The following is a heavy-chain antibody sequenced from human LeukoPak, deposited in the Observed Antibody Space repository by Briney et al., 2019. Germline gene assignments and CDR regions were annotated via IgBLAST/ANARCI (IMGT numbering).Heavy chain of an antibody. Sequence: GASVKVSCKASGYTFTSYGISWVRQAPGQGLEWMGWISAYNGNTNYAQKLQGRVTMTTDTSTSTVYMELSSLRSEDTAVYYCARGPLGRSSSWYYFDYWGQGTLVTVSS. CDR1: GYTFTSYG. CDR3: ARGPLGRSSSWYYFDY. D-gene: IGHD6-13*01. CDR2: ISAYNGNT. V-gene: IGHV1-18*01. J-gene: IGHJ4*02.